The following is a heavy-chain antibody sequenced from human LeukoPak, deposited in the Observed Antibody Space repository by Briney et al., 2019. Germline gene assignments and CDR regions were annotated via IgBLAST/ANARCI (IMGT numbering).Heavy chain of an antibody. Sequence: ASVTVSCTASGYTFTSYAMNWVRQAPGQGLEWMGWINTNTGNPTYAQGFTGRFVFSLDTSVSTAYLQISSLKAEDTAVYYCARAMIVVVMGYYYYYYGMDVWGQGTTVTVSS. CDR3: ARAMIVVVMGYYYYYYGMDV. J-gene: IGHJ6*02. CDR2: INTNTGNP. CDR1: GYTFTSYA. D-gene: IGHD3-22*01. V-gene: IGHV7-4-1*02.